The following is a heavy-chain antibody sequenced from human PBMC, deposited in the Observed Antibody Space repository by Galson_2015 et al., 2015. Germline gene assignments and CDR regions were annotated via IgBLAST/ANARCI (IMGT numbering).Heavy chain of an antibody. Sequence: SETLSLTCAVSGVSISSSGYHWGWIRQAPGKGLEWIGSMYYSGSTYYSPSLKSRVTISVDTSSNQVSLKLSSVIAADTAVYYCARQTLPWWLDPWGQGTLVTVPP. CDR2: MYYSGST. V-gene: IGHV4-39*01. CDR1: GVSISSSGYH. J-gene: IGHJ5*02. CDR3: ARQTLPWWLDP. D-gene: IGHD2/OR15-2a*01.